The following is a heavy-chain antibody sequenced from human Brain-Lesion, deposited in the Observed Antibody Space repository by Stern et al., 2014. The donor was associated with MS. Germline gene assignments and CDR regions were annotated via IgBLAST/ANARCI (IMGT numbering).Heavy chain of an antibody. CDR3: ARETGGYTYGDTDFFDY. CDR2: IYSSGST. CDR1: GGSISSGSFY. J-gene: IGHJ4*02. V-gene: IGHV4-61*02. D-gene: IGHD5-18*01. Sequence: QVQLVQSGPGLVKPSQTLSLTCIVSGGSISSGSFYWNWIRQPAGKGLEWIVRIYSSGSTNYNPYLKSPVPLSGDTSKNHFSLNLISMTAADTAVYYCARETGGYTYGDTDFFDYWGQGALVTVSS.